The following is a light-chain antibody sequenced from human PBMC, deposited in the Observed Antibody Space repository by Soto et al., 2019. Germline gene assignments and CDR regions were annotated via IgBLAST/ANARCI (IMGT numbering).Light chain of an antibody. CDR1: SSDVGGYNY. J-gene: IGLJ1*01. CDR3: QSYDNSLSTLYV. Sequence: QSALTQPASVSGSPGQSITISCTGTSSDVGGYNYVSWYQHHPGKAPKLIIYDVSNRPSGVSNRFSGSKSGTSAYLAITGLQAEDESDYYCQSYDNSLSTLYVFGTGTKVTVL. V-gene: IGLV2-14*03. CDR2: DVS.